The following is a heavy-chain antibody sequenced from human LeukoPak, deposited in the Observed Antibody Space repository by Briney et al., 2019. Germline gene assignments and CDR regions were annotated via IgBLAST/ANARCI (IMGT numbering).Heavy chain of an antibody. CDR2: TYYRSKWYS. J-gene: IGHJ5*02. V-gene: IGHV6-1*01. D-gene: IGHD3-10*01. CDR1: GDSVSSNSAA. Sequence: SQTLSLTCAISGDSVSSNSAAWNWIRQSPSRGLEWLGRTYYRSKWYSDYAVSVRSRITINPDTSKNQFSLQLNSVTPEDTAVYHCAYYGDPPYNWFDPWGQGTLVTVSS. CDR3: AYYGDPPYNWFDP.